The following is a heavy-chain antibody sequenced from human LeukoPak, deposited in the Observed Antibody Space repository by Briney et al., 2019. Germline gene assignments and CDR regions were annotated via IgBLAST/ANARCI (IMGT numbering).Heavy chain of an antibody. J-gene: IGHJ4*02. V-gene: IGHV3-7*01. CDR1: GFTFSTYW. Sequence: PGGSLRLSCAASGFTFSTYWMNWYRQAPGRGLEWVGNINQDASEINYVDSVRGRFTISRDNAKNSLHLQINSLRADDTAVYYCATDRDNSDWQKRFDSWGQGTLVTVSS. CDR2: INQDASEI. D-gene: IGHD2-21*02. CDR3: ATDRDNSDWQKRFDS.